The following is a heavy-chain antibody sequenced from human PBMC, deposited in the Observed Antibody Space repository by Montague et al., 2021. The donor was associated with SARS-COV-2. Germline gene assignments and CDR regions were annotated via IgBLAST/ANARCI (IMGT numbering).Heavy chain of an antibody. CDR1: GFTFSSYA. V-gene: IGHV3-30-3*01. CDR2: ISYDGSNK. J-gene: IGHJ6*02. D-gene: IGHD3-22*01. CDR3: ARDLLRLFPLDYYYGMDV. Sequence: SLRLSCAASGFTFSSYAMHWVRQAPGKGLEWVAVISYDGSNKYYADSVKGRFTISRDNSKNTLYLQMNSLRAEDTAVYYCARDLLRLFPLDYYYGMDVWGQGTTVTVSS.